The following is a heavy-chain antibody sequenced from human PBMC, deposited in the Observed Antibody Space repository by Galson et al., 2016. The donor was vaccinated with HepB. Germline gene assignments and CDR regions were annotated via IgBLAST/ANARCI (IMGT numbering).Heavy chain of an antibody. J-gene: IGHJ3*02. V-gene: IGHV3-74*01. Sequence: SLRLSCAASGFTFSSYWVHWVRQAPGKGLVWVSRVNSDGSRANYADSVRGRFTISRDNAKNTLYLQMNSLRAEDTAVYYCAREVLLPTAPSHLTDAFDIWGQGTVVTVSS. CDR3: AREVLLPTAPSHLTDAFDI. CDR1: GFTFSSYW. D-gene: IGHD2-2*01. CDR2: VNSDGSRA.